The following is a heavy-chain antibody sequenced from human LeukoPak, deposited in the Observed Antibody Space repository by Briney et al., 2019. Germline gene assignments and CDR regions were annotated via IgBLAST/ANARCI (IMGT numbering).Heavy chain of an antibody. Sequence: PSETLSLTCTVSGGSISSYYWSWIRQPPGKGLEWIGYIYYSGSTNYNPSLKSRVTISIDTSKNQFSLKLSSVTAADTAVYYCARHPSYYDRIDYWGQGTLVTVSS. V-gene: IGHV4-59*08. CDR2: IYYSGST. J-gene: IGHJ4*02. CDR1: GGSISSYY. CDR3: ARHPSYYDRIDY. D-gene: IGHD3-22*01.